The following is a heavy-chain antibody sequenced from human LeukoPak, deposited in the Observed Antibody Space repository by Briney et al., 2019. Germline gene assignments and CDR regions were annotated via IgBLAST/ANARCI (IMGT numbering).Heavy chain of an antibody. CDR3: ATDPYSSSPGGY. CDR2: FEPEDGET. V-gene: IGHV1-24*01. Sequence: GASVKVSCKVSGYTLTDLSMHWVRQAPGKGLEWMGGFEPEDGETIYAQKFQGRVTMTEDTSTDTAYMELSSLRSEDTAVYYCATDPYSSSPGGYWGQGTLVTVSS. J-gene: IGHJ4*02. D-gene: IGHD6-13*01. CDR1: GYTLTDLS.